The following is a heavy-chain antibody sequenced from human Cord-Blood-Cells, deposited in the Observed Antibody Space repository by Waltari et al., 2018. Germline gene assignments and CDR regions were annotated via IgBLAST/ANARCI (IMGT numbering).Heavy chain of an antibody. CDR3: ARDLEAQNSSGWSY. Sequence: QVQLVESGGGVVQPGRSLRLSCAASGFTFSSYAMHWVRQAPGKGLEWVEVISYDRSNKYYADSVKGRFTISRDNSKNTLYLQMNSLRAEDTAVYYCARDLEAQNSSGWSYWGQGTLVTVSS. D-gene: IGHD6-19*01. CDR2: ISYDRSNK. V-gene: IGHV3-30*04. CDR1: GFTFSSYA. J-gene: IGHJ4*02.